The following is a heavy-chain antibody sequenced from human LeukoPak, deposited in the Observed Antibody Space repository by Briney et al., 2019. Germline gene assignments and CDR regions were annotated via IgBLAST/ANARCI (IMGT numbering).Heavy chain of an antibody. D-gene: IGHD1-14*01. CDR2: ISANGADK. J-gene: IGHJ4*02. CDR3: ANYRKPQGLDY. CDR1: RFTFSTYA. Sequence: GGSLRLSCAVSRFTFSTYAMSWVRQAPGQGLEWVSAISANGADKYCADSVKGRFTISRDNSKNTLFLQVTSLRVEDTAVYYCANYRKPQGLDYWGQGTLVTVSS. V-gene: IGHV3-23*01.